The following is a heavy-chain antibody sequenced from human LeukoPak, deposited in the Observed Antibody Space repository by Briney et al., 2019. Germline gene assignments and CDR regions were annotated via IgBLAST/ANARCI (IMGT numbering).Heavy chain of an antibody. Sequence: GGSLRLSCAASGFTVSRNYMNWVRQAPGKGLEWVSYISSSGSTIYYADSVKGRFTISRDNAKNSLYLQMNSLRAEDTAVYYCAELGITMIGGVWGKGTTVTISS. V-gene: IGHV3-48*03. D-gene: IGHD3-10*02. J-gene: IGHJ6*04. CDR3: AELGITMIGGV. CDR2: ISSSGSTI. CDR1: GFTVSRNY.